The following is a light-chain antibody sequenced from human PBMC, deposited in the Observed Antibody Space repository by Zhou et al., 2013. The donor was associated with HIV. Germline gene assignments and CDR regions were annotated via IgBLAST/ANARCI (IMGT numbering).Light chain of an antibody. CDR2: KAS. J-gene: IGKJ5*01. V-gene: IGKV1-27*01. CDR3: QKYDSAPSIT. CDR1: QSVSNF. Sequence: DIQMTQSPSSLSASVGDRVTITCRTSQSVSNFFAWYQQKPGQAPQLLIYKASNLQSGVPSRFSGSGSETEFTLTISSLQPEDVATYYCQKYDSAPSITFGQGTRLEIE.